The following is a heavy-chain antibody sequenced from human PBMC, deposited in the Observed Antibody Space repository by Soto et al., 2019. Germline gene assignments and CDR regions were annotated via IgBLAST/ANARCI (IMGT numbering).Heavy chain of an antibody. CDR1: RFTVSSNY. CDR3: ARAVAGPGWFDP. V-gene: IGHV3-53*02. J-gene: IGHJ5*02. D-gene: IGHD6-19*01. Sequence: EVQLVETGGGLIQPGGSLRLSCAASRFTVSSNYMSWVRQAPGKGLEWVSVIYSGGSTYYADSVKGRFTISRDNSKNTLYLQMNSLRAEDTAVYYCARAVAGPGWFDPWGQGTLVTVSS. CDR2: IYSGGST.